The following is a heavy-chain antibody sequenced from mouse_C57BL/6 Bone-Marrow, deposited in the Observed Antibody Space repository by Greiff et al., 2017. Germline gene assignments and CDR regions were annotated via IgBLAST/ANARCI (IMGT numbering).Heavy chain of an antibody. J-gene: IGHJ2*01. CDR1: GYTFTSYW. CDR3: ARCAQATDYFDY. CDR2: IDPSDSET. D-gene: IGHD3-2*02. V-gene: IGHV1-52*01. Sequence: QVQLKQPGAELVRPGSSVKLSCKASGYTFTSYWMHWVKQRPIQGLEWIGNIDPSDSETHYNQQFKDKATLTVDKSSSTAYMQLSSLTSEDSAVYYCARCAQATDYFDYWGQGTTLTVSA.